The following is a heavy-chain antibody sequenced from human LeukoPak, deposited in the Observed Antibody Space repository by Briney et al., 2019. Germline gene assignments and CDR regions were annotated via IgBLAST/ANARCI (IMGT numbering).Heavy chain of an antibody. CDR2: ISGSGGST. Sequence: GRSLRLSCAASRFTFSSHAMHWVRQAPGKGLEWVSAISGSGGSTYYADSVKGRFTISRDNSKNTLYLQMNSLRAEDTAVYYCSYELYNWFDPWGQGTLVTVSS. V-gene: IGHV3-23*01. CDR1: RFTFSSHA. D-gene: IGHD5-12*01. CDR3: SYELYNWFDP. J-gene: IGHJ5*02.